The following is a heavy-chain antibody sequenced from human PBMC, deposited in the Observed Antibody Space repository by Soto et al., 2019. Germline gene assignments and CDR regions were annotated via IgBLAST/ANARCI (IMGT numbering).Heavy chain of an antibody. V-gene: IGHV4-30-4*01. CDR1: GVSISSGTYY. D-gene: IGHD3-3*01. Sequence: QVQLQESGPGLVMPSQTLSLTCTVSGVSISSGTYYWSWLRQPPGKGLEWIGYIYHTGSSQSNPSLKSRVAISIDTSKNQFTLELRSVTAADTAVYYCARDLLDTTVDYYFDCWGPGRLVTVSS. CDR2: IYHTGSS. J-gene: IGHJ4*02. CDR3: ARDLLDTTVDYYFDC.